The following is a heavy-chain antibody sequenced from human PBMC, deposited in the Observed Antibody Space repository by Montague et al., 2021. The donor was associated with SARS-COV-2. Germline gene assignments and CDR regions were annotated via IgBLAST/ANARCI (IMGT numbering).Heavy chain of an antibody. CDR2: IDWDDDK. Sequence: LPLMKPTQTLTLTCTFSGFSLSTSGMCMSWIRQPPGKALEWLALIDWDDDKFYSTSLKTRLTISKDTSKNQVVLTMTNMDPVDTATYYCARVRYFDTTFDYWGQGTLVTVSS. J-gene: IGHJ4*02. V-gene: IGHV2-70*01. CDR3: ARVRYFDTTFDY. D-gene: IGHD3-9*01. CDR1: GFSLSTSGMC.